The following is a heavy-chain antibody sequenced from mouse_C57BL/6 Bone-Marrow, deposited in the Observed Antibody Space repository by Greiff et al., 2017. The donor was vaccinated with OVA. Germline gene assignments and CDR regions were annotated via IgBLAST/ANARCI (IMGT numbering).Heavy chain of an antibody. CDR3: ARHMGPYYFDY. D-gene: IGHD1-1*02. CDR2: ISSGGSYT. J-gene: IGHJ2*01. Sequence: EVQLQESGGDLVKPGGSLKLSCAASGFTFSSYGMSWVRQTPDKRLEWVATISSGGSYTYYPDSVKGRFTISRDNAKNTLYLQMSSLKSEDTAMYYCARHMGPYYFDYWGQGTTLTVSS. V-gene: IGHV5-6*01. CDR1: GFTFSSYG.